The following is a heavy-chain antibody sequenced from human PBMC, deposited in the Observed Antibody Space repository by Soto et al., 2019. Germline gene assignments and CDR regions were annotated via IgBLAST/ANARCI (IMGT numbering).Heavy chain of an antibody. J-gene: IGHJ4*02. V-gene: IGHV1-2*02. CDR2: IIPNIGGA. CDR1: GYTFTGYY. D-gene: IGHD5-18*01. CDR3: ASAPGGYSYGAHFDY. Sequence: ASVKVSCKASGYTFTGYYMHWVRQAPGQGLEWMGWIIPNIGGANYAQKFQGRVTMTRDTSTSTAYMELSSLRSEDTAVYHCASAPGGYSYGAHFDYWGQGTLVTVSS.